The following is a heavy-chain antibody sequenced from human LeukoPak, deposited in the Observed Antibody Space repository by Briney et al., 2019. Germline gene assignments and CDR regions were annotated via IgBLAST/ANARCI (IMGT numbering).Heavy chain of an antibody. J-gene: IGHJ4*02. D-gene: IGHD3-10*01. CDR1: GYSISSGYY. V-gene: IGHV4-38-2*02. CDR2: IYHSGST. Sequence: PSETLSLTCTVSGYSISSGYYWGWIRQPPGKGLEWIGSIYHSGSTYYNPSLKSRVTISVDTSKNQFSLKLSSVTAADTAVYYCVKTPTYYYGSGSPHYFDYWGQGTLVTVSS. CDR3: VKTPTYYYGSGSPHYFDY.